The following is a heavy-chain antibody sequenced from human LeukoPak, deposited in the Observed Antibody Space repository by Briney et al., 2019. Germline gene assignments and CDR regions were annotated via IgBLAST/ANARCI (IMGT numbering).Heavy chain of an antibody. CDR2: INSDGINT. V-gene: IGHV3-74*01. J-gene: IGHJ4*02. CDR3: AKGDAYCGGDCYPD. Sequence: GGSLRLSCAASGFTFSNYWMHWVRQAPGKGLVWVSRINSDGINTSYADSVKGRFTISRDSAKNTLYLQMNSLRAEDTAVYYCAKGDAYCGGDCYPDWGQGTLVTVSS. D-gene: IGHD2-21*02. CDR1: GFTFSNYW.